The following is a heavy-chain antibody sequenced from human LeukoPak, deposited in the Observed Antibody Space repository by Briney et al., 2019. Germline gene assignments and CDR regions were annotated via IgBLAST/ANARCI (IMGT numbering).Heavy chain of an antibody. V-gene: IGHV4-4*08. D-gene: IGHD3-22*01. J-gene: IGHJ3*02. CDR2: IYTSGST. CDR3: ARGLVLYDSSGYVLTMRSPNAFDI. CDR1: GGSISSYY. Sequence: RSSEALSLTCTVSGGSISSYYWSWIRQPPGKGLEWIGYIYTSGSTNYNPSLKSRVTMSVDTSKNQFSLKLSSVTAAHTAVYYCARGLVLYDSSGYVLTMRSPNAFDIWGQGTMVTVSS.